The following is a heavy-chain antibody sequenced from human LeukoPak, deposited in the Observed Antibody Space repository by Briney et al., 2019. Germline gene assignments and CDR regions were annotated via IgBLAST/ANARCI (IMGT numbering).Heavy chain of an antibody. J-gene: IGHJ4*02. D-gene: IGHD6-19*01. CDR2: IYSGGST. Sequence: GGSPRLSCAASGFTVSSNYMSWVRQAPAQGLEWVSVIYSGGSTYYADSVKGRFTISRDNSKNTLYLQMNSLRAEDTAVYYCARVGYSSGWRGFDYWGQGTLVTVSS. CDR3: ARVGYSSGWRGFDY. V-gene: IGHV3-53*01. CDR1: GFTVSSNY.